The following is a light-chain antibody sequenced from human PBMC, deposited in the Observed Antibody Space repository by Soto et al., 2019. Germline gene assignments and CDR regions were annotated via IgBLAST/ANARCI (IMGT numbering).Light chain of an antibody. Sequence: DIQMTQFPSSLSASLGDRVTITCQASQDIRYYLNWYQQKTGQAPKLLIYDASQLETGVPSRFSGSGSGTEFILTINNLQPEDFASYFSLQVHSFPRTFGLGTKVDIK. CDR2: DAS. V-gene: IGKV1-33*01. CDR1: QDIRYY. CDR3: LQVHSFPRT. J-gene: IGKJ1*01.